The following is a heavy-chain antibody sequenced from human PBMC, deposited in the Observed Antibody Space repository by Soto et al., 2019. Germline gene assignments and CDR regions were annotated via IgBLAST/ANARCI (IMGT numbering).Heavy chain of an antibody. CDR1: GFTFSSYA. V-gene: IGHV3-23*01. CDR3: AKGPYSSGWYPFDY. D-gene: IGHD6-19*01. Sequence: GGSLRLSCAASGFTFSSYAMGWVRQAPGKGLEWVSAISGSGGSTYYADSVKGRFTISRDNSKNTLYLQMNSLRAEDTAVYYCAKGPYSSGWYPFDYWGQGTLVTVSS. CDR2: ISGSGGST. J-gene: IGHJ4*02.